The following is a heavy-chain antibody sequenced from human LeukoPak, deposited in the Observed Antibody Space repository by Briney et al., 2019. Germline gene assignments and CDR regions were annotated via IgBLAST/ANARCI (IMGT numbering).Heavy chain of an antibody. D-gene: IGHD3-3*01. CDR3: AKDGGGSLEWLPPMDV. V-gene: IGHV3-23*01. CDR2: ISDSGGNT. Sequence: GGSLRLSCAASGFTFNSYAMSWVRQAPWERLQWVSGISDSGGNTYYADSVRGRFTISRDNSKNTLYLQMNSLRAEDTALYYCAKDGGGSLEWLPPMDVWGQGTTVTVSS. CDR1: GFTFNSYA. J-gene: IGHJ6*02.